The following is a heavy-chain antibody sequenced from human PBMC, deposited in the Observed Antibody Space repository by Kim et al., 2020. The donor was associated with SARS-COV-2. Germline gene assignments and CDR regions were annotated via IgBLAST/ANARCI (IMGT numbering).Heavy chain of an antibody. V-gene: IGHV4-59*08. CDR2: IYYSGST. D-gene: IGHD3-22*01. J-gene: IGHJ3*02. Sequence: SETLSLTCTVSGGSISSYYWSWILQPPGKGLEWFGYIYYSGSTNYNPSLKSRVTISVDTSKNQFSLKLSSVTAADTAVYYCARRFHYYDSSGYHDAFDIWGQGTMVTVSS. CDR3: ARRFHYYDSSGYHDAFDI. CDR1: GGSISSYY.